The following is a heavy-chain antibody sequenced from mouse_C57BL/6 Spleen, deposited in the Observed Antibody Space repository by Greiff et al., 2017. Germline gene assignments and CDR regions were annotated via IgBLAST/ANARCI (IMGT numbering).Heavy chain of an antibody. J-gene: IGHJ4*01. CDR2: ILPGNGST. D-gene: IGHD2-5*01. CDR1: GYTFTGYW. Sequence: QVQLKASGAELMKPGASVKLSCKATGYTFTGYWIEWVKQRPGHGLEWIGEILPGNGSTNYNEKFKGKATFTADTSSNTAYMQLSSLTTEDSAIYYCARSAYYSNPSFSYDAMDYWGQGTSVTVSS. V-gene: IGHV1-9*01. CDR3: ARSAYYSNPSFSYDAMDY.